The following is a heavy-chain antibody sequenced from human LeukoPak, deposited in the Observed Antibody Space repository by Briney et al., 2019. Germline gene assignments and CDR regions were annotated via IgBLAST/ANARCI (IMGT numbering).Heavy chain of an antibody. D-gene: IGHD2-15*01. CDR2: INPGDGAT. CDR1: GYSFTSDY. V-gene: IGHV1-46*03. J-gene: IGHJ4*02. Sequence: ASVKVSCKASGYSFTSDYMHWVRQAPGQGLEWMGIINPGDGATGYAQKFQGRVTLTRDTSTSTVYMELSVLRSQDTAVYYCAICSGGSCFYHDYWGQGTLVTVSS. CDR3: AICSGGSCFYHDY.